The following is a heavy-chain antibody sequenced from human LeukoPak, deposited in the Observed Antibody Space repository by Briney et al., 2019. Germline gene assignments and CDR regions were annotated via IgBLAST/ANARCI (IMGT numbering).Heavy chain of an antibody. D-gene: IGHD5-12*01. V-gene: IGHV4-30-2*01. CDR1: GGSISSGGYY. CDR2: IYHSGST. J-gene: IGHJ4*02. CDR3: ARDAVYSGYEGLDY. Sequence: PSQTLSLTCTVSGGSISSGGYYWSWIRQPPGKGLEWIGYIYHSGSTYYNPSLKSRVTISVDGSKNQFSLKLSSVTAADTAVYYCARDAVYSGYEGLDYWGQGTLVTVSS.